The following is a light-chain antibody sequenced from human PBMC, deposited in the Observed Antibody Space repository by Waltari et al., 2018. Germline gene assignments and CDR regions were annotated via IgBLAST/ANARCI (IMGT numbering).Light chain of an antibody. CDR1: QDISNY. Sequence: DIQMTQSPSSLSAFVGDTVTITCQASQDISNYLNWYQQNPGKAPKLLIYDASHLEAGVPSRFSGSGYGADFTFSINGLHPEDIATYYCQQFDNFPVTFGQGTRLEIK. CDR3: QQFDNFPVT. CDR2: DAS. J-gene: IGKJ5*01. V-gene: IGKV1-33*01.